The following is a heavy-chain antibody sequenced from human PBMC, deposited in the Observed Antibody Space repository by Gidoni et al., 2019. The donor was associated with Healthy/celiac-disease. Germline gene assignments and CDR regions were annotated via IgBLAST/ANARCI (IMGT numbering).Heavy chain of an antibody. V-gene: IGHV1-69*01. CDR2: IIPIFGTA. J-gene: IGHJ6*02. CDR1: GGTFSSYA. CDR3: AREYYYDSSGYYYDYYYGMDV. D-gene: IGHD3-22*01. Sequence: QVQLVQSGAEVKKPGSSVKVSCKASGGTFSSYAISWVRQAPGQGLEWMGGIIPIFGTANYAQKFQGRVTITADESTSTAYMELSSLRSEDTAVYYCAREYYYDSSGYYYDYYYGMDVWGQGTTVTVSS.